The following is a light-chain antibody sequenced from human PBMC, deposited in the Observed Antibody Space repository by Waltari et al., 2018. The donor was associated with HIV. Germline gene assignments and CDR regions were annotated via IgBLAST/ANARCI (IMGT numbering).Light chain of an antibody. J-gene: IGLJ2*01. CDR3: CAYAGSTTYVI. V-gene: IGLV2-23*02. CDR1: SSDVGGYNL. CDR2: EVS. Sequence: QSALTQPASVSGSPGQSITISCTGTSSDVGGYNLVSWYQQHPGTAPNLMIYEVSKRPSGVSNRFSGSKSGNTASLTISGLQAEDEADYYCCAYAGSTTYVIFGGGTKLTVL.